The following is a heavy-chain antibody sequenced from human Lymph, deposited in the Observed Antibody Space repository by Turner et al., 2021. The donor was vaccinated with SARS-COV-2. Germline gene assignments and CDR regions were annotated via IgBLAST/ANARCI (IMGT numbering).Heavy chain of an antibody. D-gene: IGHD6-13*01. Sequence: EVQLVETGGGLIQPGGSLRLSCAASGIIVSRNYMNWVRQAPGKGLEWVSVIYSGGTTYYAHSVKGRFTISRDNSKNTLYLQMNSLRVEDTAVYYCARDLGTYGMDVWGQGTTVTVSS. CDR1: GIIVSRNY. J-gene: IGHJ6*02. CDR2: IYSGGTT. CDR3: ARDLGTYGMDV. V-gene: IGHV3-53*02.